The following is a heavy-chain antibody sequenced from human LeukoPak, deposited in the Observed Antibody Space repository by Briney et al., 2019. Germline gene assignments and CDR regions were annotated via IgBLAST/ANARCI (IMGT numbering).Heavy chain of an antibody. CDR3: AKSGYYYGSGSYDY. CDR2: IYSGGST. Sequence: GGSLRLSCAASGFTFSSNYMSWVRQAPGRGLEWVSIIYSGGSTFYADSVKGRFTISRDNSKNTLYLQMNSLRAEDTAVYYCAKSGYYYGSGSYDYWGQGTLVTVSS. V-gene: IGHV3-53*01. J-gene: IGHJ4*02. CDR1: GFTFSSNY. D-gene: IGHD3-10*01.